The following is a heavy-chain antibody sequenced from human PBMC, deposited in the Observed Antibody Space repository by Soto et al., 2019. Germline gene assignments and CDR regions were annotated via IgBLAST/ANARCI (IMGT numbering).Heavy chain of an antibody. CDR2: ISGSGGST. D-gene: IGHD3-9*01. J-gene: IGHJ4*02. CDR1: GFTFSSYA. Sequence: EVQLLESGGGLVQPGGSLRLSCAASGFTFSSYAMSWVRQAPGKGLEWVSAISGSGGSTYYADSVKGRFTISRDNSKNTLYLQMNSLRADDTAVYYCAKGLLVPGYYFPSPEGYWGQGTLVTVSS. V-gene: IGHV3-23*01. CDR3: AKGLLVPGYYFPSPEGY.